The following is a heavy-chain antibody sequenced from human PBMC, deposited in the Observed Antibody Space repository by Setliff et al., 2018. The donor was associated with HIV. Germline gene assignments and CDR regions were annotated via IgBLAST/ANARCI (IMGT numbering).Heavy chain of an antibody. CDR2: INYTGNT. Sequence: SETLSLTCAVYGGAFTGNHWGWIRQPPGKGLEWIGEINYTGNTNYNPSLKSRVTMSVDTSKNQFSLKLSSVTAADTAVYYCARDRLTYYFDYWGQGILVTVSS. J-gene: IGHJ4*02. CDR1: GGAFTGNH. D-gene: IGHD3-22*01. V-gene: IGHV4-34*01. CDR3: ARDRLTYYFDY.